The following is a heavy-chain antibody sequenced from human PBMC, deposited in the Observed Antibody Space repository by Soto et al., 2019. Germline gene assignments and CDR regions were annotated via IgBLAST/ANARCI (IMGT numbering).Heavy chain of an antibody. CDR2: INAGNGNT. Sequence: GASVKVSCKASGYTFTRYAIHWVRQAPGQRLEWMGWINAGNGNTKYSQKFQGRVTITRDTSASTAYMELRSLTSEDTAVYYCARDGAVSGNSNFDYWGQGTLVTVSS. V-gene: IGHV1-3*01. CDR3: ARDGAVSGNSNFDY. J-gene: IGHJ4*02. D-gene: IGHD6-19*01. CDR1: GYTFTRYA.